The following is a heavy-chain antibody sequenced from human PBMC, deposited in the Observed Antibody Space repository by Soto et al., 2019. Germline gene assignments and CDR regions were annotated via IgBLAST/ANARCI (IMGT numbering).Heavy chain of an antibody. J-gene: IGHJ4*02. V-gene: IGHV3-23*01. D-gene: IGHD6-19*01. CDR3: AKVRYSSGWYFHY. Sequence: GGSLRLSCAASGFTFSSYAMSWVRQAPGKGLEWVSAISGSGGSTYYADSVKGRFAISRDNSKNTLYLQMNSLRAEDTAVYYCAKVRYSSGWYFHYWGQGTLVTVSS. CDR2: ISGSGGST. CDR1: GFTFSSYA.